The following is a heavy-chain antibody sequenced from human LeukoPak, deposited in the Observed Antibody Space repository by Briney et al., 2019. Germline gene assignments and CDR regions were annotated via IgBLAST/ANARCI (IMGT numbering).Heavy chain of an antibody. Sequence: SETLSLTCTVSGGSINSYYWTWIQQPPGKGLDWLGNIYNSGNTNYNPSLKSRVTISVDTSKNQFSLKLSSVTAADTAVYYCARHAPSPGSSWGYYYYYMDVWGKGTTVTISS. CDR2: IYNSGNT. J-gene: IGHJ6*03. V-gene: IGHV4-59*08. D-gene: IGHD6-13*01. CDR3: ARHAPSPGSSWGYYYYYMDV. CDR1: GGSINSYY.